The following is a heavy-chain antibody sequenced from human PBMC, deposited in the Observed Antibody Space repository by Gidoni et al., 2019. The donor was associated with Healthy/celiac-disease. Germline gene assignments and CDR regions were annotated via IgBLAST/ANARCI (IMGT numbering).Heavy chain of an antibody. CDR3: ARSAYYYDSSGYFQLAFDI. CDR2: IDWDDDK. J-gene: IGHJ3*02. V-gene: IGHV2-70*01. Sequence: QVTLRESGPALVKPTQPLTLTCTFSGFSLSTSGMCVSWIRQPPGKALEWLALIDWDDDKYYSTSLKTRLTISKDTSKNQVVLTMTNMDPVDTATYYCARSAYYYDSSGYFQLAFDIWGQGTMVTVSS. D-gene: IGHD3-22*01. CDR1: GFSLSTSGMC.